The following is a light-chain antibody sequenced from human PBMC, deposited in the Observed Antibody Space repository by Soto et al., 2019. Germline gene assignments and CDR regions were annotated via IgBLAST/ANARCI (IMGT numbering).Light chain of an antibody. J-gene: IGLJ3*02. CDR1: SSDVGGYNY. Sequence: QSVLTQPASVSGSPGQSITISCTGTSSDVGGYNYVSWYQQHPGKAPKLMTYEVSDRPSGVSNRFSGSKSGNTASLTISGLQAEDEADYYCSSFTSINTWVFGGGTKVTVL. CDR2: EVS. CDR3: SSFTSINTWV. V-gene: IGLV2-14*01.